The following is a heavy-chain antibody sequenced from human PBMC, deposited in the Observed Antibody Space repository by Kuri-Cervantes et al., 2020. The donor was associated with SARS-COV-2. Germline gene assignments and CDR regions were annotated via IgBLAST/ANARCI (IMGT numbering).Heavy chain of an antibody. D-gene: IGHD4-17*01. CDR2: INHSGST. Sequence: GSLRLSCAVYGGSFSGYYWSWIRQPPGKGLEWIGEINHSGSTNYNPSLKSRVTISVDTSKNQFSLKLSSVTAADTAVYYCARQGDYGDYWLDPWGQGTLVTVSS. V-gene: IGHV4-34*01. J-gene: IGHJ5*02. CDR3: ARQGDYGDYWLDP. CDR1: GGSFSGYY.